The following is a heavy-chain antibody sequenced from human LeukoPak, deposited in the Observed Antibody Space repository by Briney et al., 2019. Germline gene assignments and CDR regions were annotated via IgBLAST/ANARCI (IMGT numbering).Heavy chain of an antibody. V-gene: IGHV3-7*01. D-gene: IGHD2/OR15-2a*01. Sequence: PGGSLRLSCAASGFIFSNYWMSWVRQTPGKGLEWVAKIRQDGSEKYYMGSVKGRFTISRDNAKNSLYLQMSSLRAEDTAVYYCARDLGFFYEPQKGFDYWGQGTLVTVSS. CDR3: ARDLGFFYEPQKGFDY. CDR1: GFIFSNYW. J-gene: IGHJ4*02. CDR2: IRQDGSEK.